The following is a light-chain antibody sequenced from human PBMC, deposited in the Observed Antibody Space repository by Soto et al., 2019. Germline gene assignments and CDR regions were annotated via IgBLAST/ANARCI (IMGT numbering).Light chain of an antibody. CDR3: QQYVRSPWT. V-gene: IGKV3-20*01. CDR2: GAS. CDR1: KSFSRSY. Sequence: EIVLTQSPDTLSLSPGARATLSCRASKSFSRSYLAWYQQKPGQAPRLLIYGASSRATGIPDRFSGSGSGTDLTITISRLEPEDFEVYYCQQYVRSPWTFGQGTKVDIK. J-gene: IGKJ1*01.